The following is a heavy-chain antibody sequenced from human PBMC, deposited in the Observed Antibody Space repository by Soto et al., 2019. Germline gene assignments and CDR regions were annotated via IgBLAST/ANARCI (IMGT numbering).Heavy chain of an antibody. CDR1: GGSISSGGYY. CDR2: IYYSGST. Sequence: QVQLQESGPGLVKPSQTLSLTCTVSGGSISSGGYYWSWIRQHPGKGLEWIGYIYYSGSTYYNPSIKSPVTISVDTSKNKSSLKLSSVAAADTAVYYCARVTESYWYFDLWGRGTLVTVSS. D-gene: IGHD2-8*02. J-gene: IGHJ2*01. V-gene: IGHV4-31*01. CDR3: ARVTESYWYFDL.